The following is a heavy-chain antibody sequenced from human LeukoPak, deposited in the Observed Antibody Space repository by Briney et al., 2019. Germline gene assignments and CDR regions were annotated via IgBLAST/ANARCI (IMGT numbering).Heavy chain of an antibody. D-gene: IGHD3-16*01. CDR2: IYYSGST. J-gene: IGHJ6*02. CDR3: ARPPDLGYYYYGMDV. V-gene: IGHV4-59*08. CDR1: GGSISSYY. Sequence: SETLSLTCTVSGGSISSYYWSWIRQPPGKGLEWIGYIYYSGSTNYNPSLKGRVTISVDTSKNQFSLKLSSVTAADTAVYYCARPPDLGYYYYGMDVWGQGTTVTVSS.